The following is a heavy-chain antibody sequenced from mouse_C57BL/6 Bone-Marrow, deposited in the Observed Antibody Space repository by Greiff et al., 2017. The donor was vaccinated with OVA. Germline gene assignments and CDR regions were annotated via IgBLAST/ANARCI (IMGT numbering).Heavy chain of an antibody. CDR1: GFTFSSYA. Sequence: EVQRVESGGGLVKPGGSLKLSCAASGFTFSSYAMPWVRQTPEKRLEWVANISDGSSYTYYPDTVKGRFTISRDNAKNNLYLQMSQLKSEDTAMYYYARDERRTVDYWGQGTTLTVSS. J-gene: IGHJ2*01. CDR3: ARDERRTVDY. V-gene: IGHV5-4*01. CDR2: ISDGSSYT.